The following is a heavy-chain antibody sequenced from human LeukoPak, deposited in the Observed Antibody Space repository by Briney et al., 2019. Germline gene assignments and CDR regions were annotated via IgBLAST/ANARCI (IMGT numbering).Heavy chain of an antibody. CDR2: ISGSGDST. CDR1: GFTFSSHA. D-gene: IGHD6-13*01. CDR3: AKREQQLIIQPFDY. J-gene: IGHJ4*02. Sequence: PGRSLRLSCAASGFTFSSHAMSWVRQAPGRGLEWVSGISGSGDSTYYADSVKGRFTISRDNSKNTLYLQMNSLRAEDTALYYCAKREQQLIIQPFDYWGQGTLVTVSS. V-gene: IGHV3-23*01.